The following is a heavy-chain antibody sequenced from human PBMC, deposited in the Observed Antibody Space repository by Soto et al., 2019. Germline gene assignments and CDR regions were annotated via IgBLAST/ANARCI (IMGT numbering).Heavy chain of an antibody. CDR3: AKGGHCSSTSCYAYFDY. V-gene: IGHV3-23*01. CDR2: ISGSGGST. J-gene: IGHJ4*02. CDR1: GFTFSSYA. D-gene: IGHD2-2*01. Sequence: GGSLRLSCAASGFTFSSYAMSWVRQAPGKGLEWVSAISGSGGSTYYADSVKGRFTISRDNSKNTLYLQMNSLRAEDTAVYYCAKGGHCSSTSCYAYFDYWGQGTLVTVSS.